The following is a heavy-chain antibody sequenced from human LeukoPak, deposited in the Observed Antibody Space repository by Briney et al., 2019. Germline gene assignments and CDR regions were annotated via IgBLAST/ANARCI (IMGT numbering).Heavy chain of an antibody. J-gene: IGHJ6*02. V-gene: IGHV1-8*01. CDR2: MNPNSGNT. Sequence: ASVKVSCKASGYTFTSYDINWVRQAIGQGLEWMGWMNPNSGNTGYAQKFQGRVTMTRNTSISTAYMELSSLRSEDTAVYYCAGLYYDFWSGYYWPLDVWGQGTTVTVSS. D-gene: IGHD3-3*01. CDR1: GYTFTSYD. CDR3: AGLYYDFWSGYYWPLDV.